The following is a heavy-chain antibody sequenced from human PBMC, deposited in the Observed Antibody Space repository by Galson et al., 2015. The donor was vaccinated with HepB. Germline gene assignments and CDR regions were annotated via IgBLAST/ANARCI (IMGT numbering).Heavy chain of an antibody. CDR2: IVVGSGNT. D-gene: IGHD1-26*01. Sequence: SVKVSCKASGFTFTSSPVQWVRQARGQRLEWIGWIVVGSGNTNYAQKFQERVTITRDMSTSTAYMELSSLRSEDTAVYYCAADSGIVGALTIDYWGQGTLVTVSS. J-gene: IGHJ4*02. CDR3: AADSGIVGALTIDY. CDR1: GFTFTSSP. V-gene: IGHV1-58*01.